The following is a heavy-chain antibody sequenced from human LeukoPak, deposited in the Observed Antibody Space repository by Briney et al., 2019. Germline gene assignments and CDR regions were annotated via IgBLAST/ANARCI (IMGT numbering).Heavy chain of an antibody. Sequence: PGGSLRLSCAASGFTFSSYAMSWVRQAPGKGLEWVSAISGSGGSTYYADSVKGRFTISRDNSKNTLYLQMNSLRAEDTAVYYCAKVYYYDSSGPYGAFDIWGQGTMVTVSS. CDR1: GFTFSSYA. J-gene: IGHJ3*02. D-gene: IGHD3-22*01. CDR2: ISGSGGST. V-gene: IGHV3-23*01. CDR3: AKVYYYDSSGPYGAFDI.